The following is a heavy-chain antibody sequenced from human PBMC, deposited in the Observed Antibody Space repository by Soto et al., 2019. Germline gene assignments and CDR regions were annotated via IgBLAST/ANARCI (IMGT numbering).Heavy chain of an antibody. D-gene: IGHD3-3*01. Sequence: QVQLQESGPGLVKPSETLSLTCTVSGGSVSSGSYYWSWIRQPPGKGLEWIGYIYYSGSTNYNPCLQSRVPRSVDTSKNQFSLKLSSVTAADTAVYYCATYFDFWSGYYKNYWGQGTLVTVSS. CDR3: ATYFDFWSGYYKNY. CDR1: GGSVSSGSYY. V-gene: IGHV4-61*01. CDR2: IYYSGST. J-gene: IGHJ4*02.